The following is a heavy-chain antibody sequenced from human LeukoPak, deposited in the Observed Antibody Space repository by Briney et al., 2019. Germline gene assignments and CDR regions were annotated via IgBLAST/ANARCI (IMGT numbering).Heavy chain of an antibody. Sequence: VRSLRLSCAASGFTFSSYGMHWVRQAPGKGLEWVAVIWYDGSNKYYADSVKGRFTISRDNSKNTLYLQMNSLRAEDTAVYYCAKDIVLMVYAIFYYYYMDVWGKGTTVTVSS. V-gene: IGHV3-33*06. D-gene: IGHD2-8*01. CDR1: GFTFSSYG. CDR3: AKDIVLMVYAIFYYYYMDV. CDR2: IWYDGSNK. J-gene: IGHJ6*03.